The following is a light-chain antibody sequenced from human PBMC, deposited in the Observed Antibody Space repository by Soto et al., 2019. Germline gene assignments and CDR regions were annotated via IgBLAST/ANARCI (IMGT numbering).Light chain of an antibody. CDR1: SSDVGGYNY. CDR2: DVS. CDR3: SSYTSRSTLLHGV. J-gene: IGLJ3*02. V-gene: IGLV2-14*01. Sequence: QSVLTQPASVSGSPGQSITISCTGTSSDVGGYNYVYWYQQHPGKAPKLMIYDVSNRPSGVSNRFSGSKSGNTASLTISVLQAEDEADYYCSSYTSRSTLLHGVFGGGTTLPVL.